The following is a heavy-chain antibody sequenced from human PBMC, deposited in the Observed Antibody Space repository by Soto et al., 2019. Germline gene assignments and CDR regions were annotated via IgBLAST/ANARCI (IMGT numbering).Heavy chain of an antibody. J-gene: IGHJ4*02. Sequence: GGSLRLSCAASGSIFRGYGMHWVRQAPGKGLEWVAVIRYDGSNIYYADSVMGRFTISRDNSKNTLYLEMNSLRAEDTAVYYCAKAYSSSWYYFDYWGQGTLVTVSS. CDR3: AKAYSSSWYYFDY. CDR2: IRYDGSNI. D-gene: IGHD6-13*01. V-gene: IGHV3-33*06. CDR1: GSIFRGYG.